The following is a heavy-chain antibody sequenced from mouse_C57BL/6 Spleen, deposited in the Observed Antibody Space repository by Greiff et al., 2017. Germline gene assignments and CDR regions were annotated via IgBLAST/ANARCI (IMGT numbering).Heavy chain of an antibody. Sequence: QVQLQQPGAELVKPGASVKLSCKASGYTFTSYWMHWVKQRPGRGLEWIGRIDPNSGGTKYNEKFKSKATLTVDKPSSTAYIQLSSLTSEDSAVYYCAREGDDGYYGYWGQGTTLTVSS. CDR1: GYTFTSYW. J-gene: IGHJ2*01. CDR2: IDPNSGGT. V-gene: IGHV1-72*01. CDR3: AREGDDGYYGY. D-gene: IGHD2-3*01.